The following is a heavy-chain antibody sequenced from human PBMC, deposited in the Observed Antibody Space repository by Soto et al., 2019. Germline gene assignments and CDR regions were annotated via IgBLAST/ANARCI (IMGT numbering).Heavy chain of an antibody. CDR2: IIPIFGTA. J-gene: IGHJ6*02. D-gene: IGHD4-4*01. V-gene: IGHV1-69*13. CDR3: ARHISNFRYYYYAMDV. Sequence: SVKVSCKASGGTFSSYAISWVRQAPGQGLEWMGGIIPIFGTANYAQKFQGRVTITADESTSTAYLQWNTLKASDTAMYYCARHISNFRYYYYAMDVWGQGTTVTVSS. CDR1: GGTFSSYA.